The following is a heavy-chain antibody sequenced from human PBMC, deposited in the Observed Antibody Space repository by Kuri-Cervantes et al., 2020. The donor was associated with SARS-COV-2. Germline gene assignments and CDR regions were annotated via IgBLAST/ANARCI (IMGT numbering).Heavy chain of an antibody. Sequence: SVKVSCKASGYTFTGYYMHWVRQATGQGLEWMGWMNPNSGNTGYAQKFQGRVTITRNTSISTAYMELSSLRSEDTAVYYCARKRGYSYGDFDYWGQGTLVTVSS. CDR3: ARKRGYSYGDFDY. V-gene: IGHV1-8*03. CDR1: GYTFTGYY. CDR2: MNPNSGNT. J-gene: IGHJ4*02. D-gene: IGHD5-18*01.